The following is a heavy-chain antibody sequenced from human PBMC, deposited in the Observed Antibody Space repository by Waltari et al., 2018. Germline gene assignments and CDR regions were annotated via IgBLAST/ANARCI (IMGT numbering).Heavy chain of an antibody. D-gene: IGHD6-13*01. CDR3: ASGLAAAGNPTIDFDGVS. V-gene: IGHV3-7*01. CDR2: INPAGNEK. CDR1: GFTFSRYW. J-gene: IGHJ5*02. Sequence: QLVESGGGLVQPGGSLRLSCVAPGFTFSRYWTSWLRQAPGTGPEWVANINPAGNEKYYVDSVKGRFTISRDNAKNSLFLQMNSLRNEDTAVYYCASGLAAAGNPTIDFDGVSWGQGTLVTVSS.